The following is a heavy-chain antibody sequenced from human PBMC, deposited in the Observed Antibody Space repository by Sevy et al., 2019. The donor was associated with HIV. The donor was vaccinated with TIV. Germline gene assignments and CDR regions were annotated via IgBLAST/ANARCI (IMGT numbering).Heavy chain of an antibody. CDR1: GASINSGNYY. CDR3: ARERVGLDVVRGVRQWFDP. D-gene: IGHD3-10*01. Sequence: SETLSLTCTVSGASINSGNYYWSWIRQPAGKGLEWLGRVHTSGDTNSNPSLKSRATISMDTSKSQFSLKLSSVTAADTAVYYCARERVGLDVVRGVRQWFDPWGQGTLVTVSS. CDR2: VHTSGDT. J-gene: IGHJ5*02. V-gene: IGHV4-61*02.